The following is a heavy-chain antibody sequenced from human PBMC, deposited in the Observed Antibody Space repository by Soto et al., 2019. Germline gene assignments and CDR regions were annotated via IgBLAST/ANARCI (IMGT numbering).Heavy chain of an antibody. CDR1: GFTFSNSA. Sequence: QVVQSGPEVKNPGTSVRVSCQTSGFTFSNSAVQWVRQARGQPLEWIGWIMIRGGHTKFAQKIQDRLTSTRDFSTRTVFMELSSVNSEDTAVYYCAAELYERGDGCHFEYWGQGTLVTVSS. V-gene: IGHV1-58*01. J-gene: IGHJ4*02. CDR2: IMIRGGHT. D-gene: IGHD2-21*01. CDR3: AAELYERGDGCHFEY.